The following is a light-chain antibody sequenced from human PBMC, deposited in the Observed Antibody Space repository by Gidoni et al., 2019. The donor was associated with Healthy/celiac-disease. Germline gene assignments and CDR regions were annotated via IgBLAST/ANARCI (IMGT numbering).Light chain of an antibody. CDR3: QQLNSYPLT. J-gene: IGKJ4*01. CDR1: KGISSY. Sequence: IQSTQSPSSLSASVGDSVTITCRASKGISSYLAWYQQKPGNAPKLLIYAASTLQSGVPSRFSGSGSGTDFTLTISSLQPEDFATYYCQQLNSYPLTFGGGTKVEIK. V-gene: IGKV1-9*01. CDR2: AAS.